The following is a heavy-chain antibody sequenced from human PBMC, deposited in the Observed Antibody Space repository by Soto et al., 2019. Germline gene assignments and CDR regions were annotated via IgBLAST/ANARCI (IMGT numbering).Heavy chain of an antibody. Sequence: ASVKVSCKASGYTFTDNDIHWVRQAPGQGLEWVGWITPNSGFTKYAQKFQGRVTMTRDTSINTAYMELSSLRSDDSAVYYCARVIVVEPASEDSYYYYGIDVWGQGTTVTVSS. CDR1: GYTFTDND. CDR3: ARVIVVEPASEDSYYYYGIDV. D-gene: IGHD2-2*01. V-gene: IGHV1-2*02. J-gene: IGHJ6*02. CDR2: ITPNSGFT.